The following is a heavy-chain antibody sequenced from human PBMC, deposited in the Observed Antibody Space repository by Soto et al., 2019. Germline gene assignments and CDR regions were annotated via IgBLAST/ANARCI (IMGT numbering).Heavy chain of an antibody. J-gene: IGHJ3*02. CDR3: ARGNGEDIVVVIGEDAFDI. CDR1: GGSFSGYY. V-gene: IGHV4-34*01. Sequence: SETLSLTCAVYGGSFSGYYWSWIRQPPGKGLEWIGEINHSGSTNYNPSLKSRVTISVDTSKNQFSLKLSSVTAADTAVYYCARGNGEDIVVVIGEDAFDIWGQGTMVTLSS. CDR2: INHSGST. D-gene: IGHD2-21*01.